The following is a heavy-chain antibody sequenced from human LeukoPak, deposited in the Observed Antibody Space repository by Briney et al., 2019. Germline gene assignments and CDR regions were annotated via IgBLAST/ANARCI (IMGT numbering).Heavy chain of an antibody. CDR3: ARVSGYDSSGYLDY. Sequence: GGSLRLSCAASGFTFSSYAMHWVRQAPGRGLEYVSAISSNGGSTYYANSVKGRFTISRDNSKNTLYLQMGSLRAEDMAVYYCARVSGYDSSGYLDYWGQGTLVTVSS. CDR2: ISSNGGST. V-gene: IGHV3-64*01. D-gene: IGHD3-22*01. CDR1: GFTFSSYA. J-gene: IGHJ4*02.